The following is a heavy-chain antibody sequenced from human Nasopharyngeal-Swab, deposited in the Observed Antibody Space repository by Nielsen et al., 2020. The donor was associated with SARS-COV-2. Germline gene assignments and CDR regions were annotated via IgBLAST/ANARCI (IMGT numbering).Heavy chain of an antibody. CDR3: AKAENPYYYGSGPIYYYYGMDV. CDR2: ISGSGGST. Sequence: GKSLKISCAASGFTFSSYAMSWVRQAPGKGLEWVSAISGSGGSTYYADSVKGRFTISRDNSKNTLYLKMNSLRAEDTAVYYCAKAENPYYYGSGPIYYYYGMDVWGQGTTVTVSS. J-gene: IGHJ6*02. V-gene: IGHV3-23*01. CDR1: GFTFSSYA. D-gene: IGHD3-10*01.